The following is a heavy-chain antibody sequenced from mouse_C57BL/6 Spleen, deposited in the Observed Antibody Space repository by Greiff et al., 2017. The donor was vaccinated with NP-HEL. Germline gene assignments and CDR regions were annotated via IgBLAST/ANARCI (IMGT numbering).Heavy chain of an antibody. V-gene: IGHV14-1*01. CDR2: IDPEDGDT. J-gene: IGHJ2*01. CDR1: GFNIKDYY. Sequence: VQLQQSGAELVRPGASVKLSCTASGFNIKDYYMHWVKQRPEQGLEWIGRIDPEDGDTEYAPKFQGKATMTADTSSNTAYLQLSSLTSEDTAAYYCTFITLGYFDYWGQGTTLTVSS. CDR3: TFITLGYFDY. D-gene: IGHD1-2*01.